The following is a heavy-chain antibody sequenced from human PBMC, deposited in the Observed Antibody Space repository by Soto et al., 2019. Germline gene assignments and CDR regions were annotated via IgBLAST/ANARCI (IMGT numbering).Heavy chain of an antibody. CDR3: ARALNYDFCSGSRNPFDY. J-gene: IGHJ4*02. CDR1: GDSVSSNSAA. D-gene: IGHD3-3*01. Sequence: PSQTLSLTCAISGDSVSSNSAAWNWIRQSPSRGLEWLGRTYYRSKWYNDYAVSVKSRITINPDTSKNQFSLQLNSVTPEDTAVYYYARALNYDFCSGSRNPFDYWGQRSLDTVSS. CDR2: TYYRSKWYN. V-gene: IGHV6-1*01.